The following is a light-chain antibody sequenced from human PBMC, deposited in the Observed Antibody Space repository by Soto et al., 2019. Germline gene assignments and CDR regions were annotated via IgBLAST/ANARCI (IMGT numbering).Light chain of an antibody. CDR3: QQYNNWPYT. V-gene: IGKV3-15*01. Sequence: ERVMTQSPATLSVSPGERATLSCRASENVNTNLAWYRQKPGQAPRLLIYGASTRATGIPARFGGSGSGTDFTLTISSLQSEDFAVYYCQQYNNWPYTFGQGTKLEIK. CDR2: GAS. J-gene: IGKJ2*01. CDR1: ENVNTN.